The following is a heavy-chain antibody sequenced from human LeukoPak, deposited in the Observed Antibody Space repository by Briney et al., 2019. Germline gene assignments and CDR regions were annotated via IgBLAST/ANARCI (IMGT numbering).Heavy chain of an antibody. V-gene: IGHV3-48*03. Sequence: GGSLRLSCAASGFTLSNYEVNWVRQAPGKGLEWVSYISRSGSIIYSGDSVKGRFTVSRDNAKNSVNLEMNSLRAEDTAVYYCARGYVHAFDLWGQGTMVTVSS. CDR2: ISRSGSII. D-gene: IGHD3-16*01. CDR1: GFTLSNYE. CDR3: ARGYVHAFDL. J-gene: IGHJ3*01.